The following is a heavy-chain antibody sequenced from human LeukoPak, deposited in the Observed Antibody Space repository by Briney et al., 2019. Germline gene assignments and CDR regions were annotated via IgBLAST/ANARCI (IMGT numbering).Heavy chain of an antibody. CDR1: GYSITSAYY. D-gene: IGHD3-16*01. J-gene: IGHJ5*02. CDR3: ARGCMITFGGVIYHWFDP. Sequence: SETLSLTCTVSGYSITSAYYWGWIRQSPGKGLAWIGSIYHSGSSYYNPSLKSRVTISVDTSKNQFSLKLSSVTAADTAVYYCARGCMITFGGVIYHWFDPWGQGTLVTVSS. CDR2: IYHSGSS. V-gene: IGHV4-38-2*02.